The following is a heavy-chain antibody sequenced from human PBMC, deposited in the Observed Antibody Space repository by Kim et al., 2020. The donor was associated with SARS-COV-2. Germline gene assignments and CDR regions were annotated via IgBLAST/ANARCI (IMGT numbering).Heavy chain of an antibody. CDR1: GGTFSSYA. J-gene: IGHJ4*02. CDR3: ASHSPGIAVAGPIDY. CDR2: IIPIFGTA. D-gene: IGHD6-19*01. Sequence: SVKVSCKASGGTFSSYAISWVRQAPGQGLEWMGGIIPIFGTANYAQKFQGRVTITADESTSTAYMELSSLRSEDTAVYYCASHSPGIAVAGPIDYWGQGTLVTVSS. V-gene: IGHV1-69*13.